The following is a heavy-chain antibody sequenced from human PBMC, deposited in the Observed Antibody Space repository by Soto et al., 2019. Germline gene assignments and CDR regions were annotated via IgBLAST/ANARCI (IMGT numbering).Heavy chain of an antibody. J-gene: IGHJ6*02. CDR1: GYTFTGYY. Sequence: GASVKVSCKASGYTFTGYYMHWVRQAPGQGLEWMGWINPNSGGTNYAQKLQGWVTMTRDTSISTAYMELSRLRSDDTAVYYCARGGPNNLDYYYYGMDVWGQGTTVTVSS. V-gene: IGHV1-2*04. CDR2: INPNSGGT. CDR3: ARGGPNNLDYYYYGMDV. D-gene: IGHD1-20*01.